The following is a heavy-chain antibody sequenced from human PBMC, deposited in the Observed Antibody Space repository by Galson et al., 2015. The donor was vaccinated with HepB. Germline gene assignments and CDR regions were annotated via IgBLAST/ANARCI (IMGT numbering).Heavy chain of an antibody. D-gene: IGHD6-19*01. J-gene: IGHJ6*02. CDR2: IWYDGSNK. CDR1: GFTFSSYG. V-gene: IGHV3-33*01. Sequence: SLRLSCAASGFTFSSYGMHWVRQAPGKGLEWVAVIWYDGSNKYYADSVKGRFTISRDNSKNTLYLQMNSLRAEDTAVYYCARDESRTDSSGWYRDYYYYYGMDVWGQGTTVTVSS. CDR3: ARDESRTDSSGWYRDYYYYYGMDV.